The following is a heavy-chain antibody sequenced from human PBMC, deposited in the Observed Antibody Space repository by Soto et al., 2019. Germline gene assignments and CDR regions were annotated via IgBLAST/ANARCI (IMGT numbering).Heavy chain of an antibody. CDR1: GGSIGSSSYY. J-gene: IGHJ4*02. D-gene: IGHD6-13*01. V-gene: IGHV4-39*01. CDR2: IYYSGST. CDR3: ARRASSSWADSDY. Sequence: SETLSLTCSVAGGSIGSSSYYWGWIRQPPGKGLEWIGSIYYSGSTYYNPSLKSRVTISVDTSKNQFSLKLSSVTAADTAVYYCARRASSSWADSDYWGQGTLVTVSS.